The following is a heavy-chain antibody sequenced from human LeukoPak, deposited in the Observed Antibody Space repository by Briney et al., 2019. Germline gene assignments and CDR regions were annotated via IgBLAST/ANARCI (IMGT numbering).Heavy chain of an antibody. D-gene: IGHD2-8*02. CDR2: MNPNSGNT. V-gene: IGHV1-8*01. CDR3: AAGRRPVLIRRGARYYYMDV. J-gene: IGHJ6*03. Sequence: ASVKVSCKASGYTFTSYDINWVRQATGQGLEWMGWMNPNSGNTGYAQKFQGRVTMTRNTSISTPYMELSSLRSEDTAVYYCAAGRRPVLIRRGARYYYMDVWGKGTTVTVSS. CDR1: GYTFTSYD.